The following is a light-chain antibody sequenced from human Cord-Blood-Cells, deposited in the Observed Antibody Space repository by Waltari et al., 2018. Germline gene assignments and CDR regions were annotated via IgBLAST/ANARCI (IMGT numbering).Light chain of an antibody. V-gene: IGLV2-23*01. J-gene: IGLJ3*02. CDR1: SSDVGSYNL. Sequence: QSALTQPASVSGSPGQSITIPCTGTSSDVGSYNLFSWYHQHPGKAPKLMLYEGSKRPSGVSNRFSGSKSGNTASLTISGLQAEDEADYYCCSYAGSSTWVFGGGTKLTVL. CDR2: EGS. CDR3: CSYAGSSTWV.